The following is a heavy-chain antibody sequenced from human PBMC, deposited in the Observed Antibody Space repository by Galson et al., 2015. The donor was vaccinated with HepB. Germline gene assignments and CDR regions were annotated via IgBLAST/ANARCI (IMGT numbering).Heavy chain of an antibody. V-gene: IGHV1-18*01. D-gene: IGHD1-26*01. CDR2: ISAYNGNT. CDR3: ARDIHLLGSLDSGSHDAFDI. CDR1: GGTFSSYA. Sequence: QSGAEVKKPGSSVKVSCKASGGTFSSYAISWVRQAPGQGLEWMGWISAYNGNTNYAQKLQGRVTMTTDTSTSTAYMELRSLRSDDTAVYYCARDIHLLGSLDSGSHDAFDIWGQGTMVTVSS. J-gene: IGHJ3*02.